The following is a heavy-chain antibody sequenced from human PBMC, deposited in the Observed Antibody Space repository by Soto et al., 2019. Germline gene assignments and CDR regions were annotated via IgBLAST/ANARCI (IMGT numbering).Heavy chain of an antibody. D-gene: IGHD2-8*01. CDR1: GYTFTGYY. CDR2: INPNSGGT. V-gene: IGHV1-2*02. CDR3: ARDGHCTNGVCYRGNWFDP. J-gene: IGHJ5*02. Sequence: ASVTVSCKASGYTFTGYYMHWVRQAPGQGLEWMGWINPNSGGTNYAPKFQGRVTMTRDTSISTAYMELSRLRSDDTAVYYCARDGHCTNGVCYRGNWFDPWGQGTLVNGAS.